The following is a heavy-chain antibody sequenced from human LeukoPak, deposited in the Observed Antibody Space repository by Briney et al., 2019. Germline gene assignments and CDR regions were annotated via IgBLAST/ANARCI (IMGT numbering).Heavy chain of an antibody. CDR3: ARNGRVRRVVKDLFEY. D-gene: IGHD3-10*01. Sequence: ASVKVSCKASRYTFTGYYMHWVRQAPGQGLEWMGRVSPYNGNTYYSQRFQDRVIITKDTSTGTAYMDLRDLRTDDTAMYYCARNGRVRRVVKDLFEYWGQGTLVAVSS. V-gene: IGHV1-18*04. J-gene: IGHJ4*02. CDR1: RYTFTGYY. CDR2: VSPYNGNT.